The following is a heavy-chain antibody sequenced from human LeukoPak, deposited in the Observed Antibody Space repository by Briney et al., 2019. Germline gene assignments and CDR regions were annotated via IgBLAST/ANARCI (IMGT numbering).Heavy chain of an antibody. CDR2: ITGGGGST. J-gene: IGHJ4*02. D-gene: IGHD2-15*01. CDR3: ASRDVCSGGTCYGIAY. Sequence: GSLRLSCAASGFTFSSLGMQWVRQAPGKGLEWVSHITGGGGSTDYADSVKGRFTISRDNSKNTLYLQMNILRAEDTAVYYCASRDVCSGGTCYGIAYWGQGTLVTVSS. CDR1: GFTFSSLG. V-gene: IGHV3-23*01.